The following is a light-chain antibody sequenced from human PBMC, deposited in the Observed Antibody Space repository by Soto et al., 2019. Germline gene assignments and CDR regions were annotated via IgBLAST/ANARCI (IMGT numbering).Light chain of an antibody. V-gene: IGKV3-20*01. CDR3: QHYNSYSEA. CDR1: QSVSNTY. J-gene: IGKJ1*01. Sequence: DIVLTQSPGTLSLSPGERATLSCRASQSVSNTYLAWYQQKPGQAPRLLIYGASSRATGIPDRFSGSGSGTEFTLTISSLQPDDFATYYCQHYNSYSEAFGQGTKVDIK. CDR2: GAS.